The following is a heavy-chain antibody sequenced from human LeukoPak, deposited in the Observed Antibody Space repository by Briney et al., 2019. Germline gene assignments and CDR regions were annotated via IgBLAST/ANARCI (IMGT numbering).Heavy chain of an antibody. CDR3: ARDSQGPVDLPDY. J-gene: IGHJ4*02. V-gene: IGHV3-20*04. Sequence: RAGGSLRLSRAASGFTFDDHGMSWVRQAPGKGLEWVSGIKWDGGRTGYADSVKGRFTISRGNAKNSLYLQMNSLRAEDTAVYYCARDSQGPVDLPDYWGQGTLVTVSS. D-gene: IGHD6-19*01. CDR1: GFTFDDHG. CDR2: IKWDGGRT.